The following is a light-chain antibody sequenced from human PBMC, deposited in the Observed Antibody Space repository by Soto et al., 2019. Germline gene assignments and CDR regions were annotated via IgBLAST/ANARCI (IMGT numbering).Light chain of an antibody. CDR3: QQSYSILSIT. J-gene: IGKJ5*01. V-gene: IGKV1-39*01. Sequence: DVQMTQSPSSLSASVGDRVTITCRASQRVNNYLNRYQLKPGKAPNLLIYAASSLQSGVPSRLSGSGSGTDFTLTISSLQPEDFATYYCQQSYSILSITFGQGTRLEIK. CDR1: QRVNNY. CDR2: AAS.